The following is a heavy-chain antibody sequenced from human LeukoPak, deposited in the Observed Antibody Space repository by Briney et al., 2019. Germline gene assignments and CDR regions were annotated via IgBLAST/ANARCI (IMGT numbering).Heavy chain of an antibody. CDR3: ARDGRETYYDFWSGNKLFDY. CDR2: IKQDGSEK. V-gene: IGHV3-7*01. Sequence: PGGSLRLSCAASGFTFSSYWMSWVRQAPGKGLEWVANIKQDGSEKYYVDSVKGRFTISRDNAKNSLYLQMNSLRAEDTAVYYCARDGRETYYDFWSGNKLFDYWGQGTLVTVSS. D-gene: IGHD3-3*01. CDR1: GFTFSSYW. J-gene: IGHJ4*02.